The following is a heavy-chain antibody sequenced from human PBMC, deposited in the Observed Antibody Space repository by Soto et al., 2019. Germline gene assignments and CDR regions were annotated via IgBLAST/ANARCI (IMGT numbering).Heavy chain of an antibody. D-gene: IGHD6-13*01. CDR3: ARNPLIAPLGYDWFDP. Sequence: QVQLQESGPGLVKPSETLSLTCTVSGGSVSSGSYYWSWIRQPPGKGLEWIGYIYYSGSTNYNPALQSRGTISVDTTKNQFSLKLSSVTAADTAVYYCARNPLIAPLGYDWFDPWGQGTLVTVSS. CDR2: IYYSGST. V-gene: IGHV4-61*01. J-gene: IGHJ5*02. CDR1: GGSVSSGSYY.